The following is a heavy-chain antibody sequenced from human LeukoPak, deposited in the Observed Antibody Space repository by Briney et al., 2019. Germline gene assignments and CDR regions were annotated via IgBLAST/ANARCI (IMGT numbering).Heavy chain of an antibody. CDR2: IWYDGSNK. CDR3: AKGSYYYGSGSYYNPQDY. V-gene: IGHV3-33*06. J-gene: IGHJ4*02. D-gene: IGHD3-10*01. CDR1: GFTFSTYG. Sequence: PGRSLRLSCAASGFTFSTYGMHWVRQAPGKGLEWVAVIWYDGSNKYYADSVKGRFTISRDNSKNTLYLQMNSLRVEDTAVYYCAKGSYYYGSGSYYNPQDYWGQGALVTVSS.